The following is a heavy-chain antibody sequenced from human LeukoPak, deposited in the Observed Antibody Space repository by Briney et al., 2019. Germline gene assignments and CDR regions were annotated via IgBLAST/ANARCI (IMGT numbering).Heavy chain of an antibody. D-gene: IGHD6-13*01. CDR2: IIPIFGTA. J-gene: IGHJ4*02. CDR3: AIGFVQQQLVGLD. Sequence: SVKVSRKASGGTFSSYAISWVRQAPGQGLEWMGRIIPIFGTANYAQKFQGRVTITADKSTSTAYMELSSLRSEDTAVYYCAIGFVQQQLVGLDWGQGTLVTVSS. V-gene: IGHV1-69*06. CDR1: GGTFSSYA.